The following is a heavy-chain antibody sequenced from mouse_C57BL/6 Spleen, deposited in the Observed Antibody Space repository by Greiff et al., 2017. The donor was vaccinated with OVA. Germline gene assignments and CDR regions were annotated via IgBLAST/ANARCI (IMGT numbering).Heavy chain of an antibody. Sequence: EVQLVESEGGLVQPGSSMKLSCTASGFTFSDYYMAWVRQVPEKGLEWVANINYDGSSTYYLDSLKSRFIISRDNAKNILYLQMSSLKSEDTATYYCARGLYDGYYEYYFDYWGQGTTLTVSS. CDR1: GFTFSDYY. CDR3: ARGLYDGYYEYYFDY. V-gene: IGHV5-16*01. CDR2: INYDGSST. D-gene: IGHD2-3*01. J-gene: IGHJ2*01.